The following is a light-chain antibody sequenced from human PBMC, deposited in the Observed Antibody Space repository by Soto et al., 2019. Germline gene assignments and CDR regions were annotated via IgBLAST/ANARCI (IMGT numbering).Light chain of an antibody. CDR1: QSVSSK. CDR2: GAS. V-gene: IGKV3-15*01. Sequence: EIVMTQSPATLSVSPGERATLSCRASQSVSSKLAWYQQKPGQAPRVLIHGASTRATGIPARFSGSGSGTEFTFTISSLQSEDFAVYYCQHYNDWPPTWTFGQGT. CDR3: QHYNDWPPTWT. J-gene: IGKJ1*01.